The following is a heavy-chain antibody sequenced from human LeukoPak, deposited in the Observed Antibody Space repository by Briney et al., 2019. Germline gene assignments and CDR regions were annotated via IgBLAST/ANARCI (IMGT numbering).Heavy chain of an antibody. CDR3: AGGWFGELMFY. V-gene: IGHV3-64*01. J-gene: IGHJ4*02. CDR1: GFTFTSYA. CDR2: LSSNGDCT. D-gene: IGHD3-10*01. Sequence: GGSLRLSCAASGFTFTSYAMHWVRQAPGKGLEYVSTLSSNGDCTYYANSVKGRFTISRDNSRNTLYLQMGSLRAEDTAVYYCAGGWFGELMFYWGQGTLVTVSS.